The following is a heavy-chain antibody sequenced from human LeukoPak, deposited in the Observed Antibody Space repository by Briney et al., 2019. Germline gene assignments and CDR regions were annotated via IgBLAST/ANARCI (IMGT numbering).Heavy chain of an antibody. Sequence: SETLSLTCTVSGGSISSSSYYWGWIRQPPGKGLEWIGSIYYSGSTYYNPSLKSRVTISVDTSKNQFSLKLSSATAADTAVYYLGLGGSGGSRPPFDYWGQGTLVTVSS. J-gene: IGHJ4*02. CDR3: GLGGSGGSRPPFDY. CDR1: GGSISSSSYY. CDR2: IYYSGST. D-gene: IGHD2-15*01. V-gene: IGHV4-39*07.